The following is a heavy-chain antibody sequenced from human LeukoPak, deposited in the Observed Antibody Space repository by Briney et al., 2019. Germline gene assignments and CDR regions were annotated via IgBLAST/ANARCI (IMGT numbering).Heavy chain of an antibody. J-gene: IGHJ4*02. CDR2: ISSSSSTI. CDR1: GFTFLQFL. CDR3: ASGTGGFY. V-gene: IGHV3-48*02. D-gene: IGHD3/OR15-3a*01. Sequence: GGALRLSRVGSGFTFLQFLLDSVRPAPGKGLEWVSYISSSSSTIYYADSVKGRFTISRDNAKNSLYLQMNSLRDEDTAVYYCASGTGGFYWGQGTLVTVSS.